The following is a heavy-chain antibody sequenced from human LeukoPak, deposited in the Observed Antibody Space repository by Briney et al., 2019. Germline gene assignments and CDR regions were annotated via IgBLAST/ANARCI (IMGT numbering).Heavy chain of an antibody. CDR3: ARGWDYDSGGRPTAYVY. V-gene: IGHV1-69*06. D-gene: IGHD3-22*01. CDR1: GGTFSNYA. J-gene: IGHJ4*02. CDR2: IIPIFGTA. Sequence: SVKVSCKASGGTFSNYAINWVRQALGQGLEWMGGIIPIFGTANYAQKFQGRVTITADKSTSTVYMELNSLKSEDTAVYHCARGWDYDSGGRPTAYVYWGQGTLVTVSS.